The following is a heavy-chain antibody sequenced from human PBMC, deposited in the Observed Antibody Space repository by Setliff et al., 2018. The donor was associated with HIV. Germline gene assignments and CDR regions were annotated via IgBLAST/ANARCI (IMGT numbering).Heavy chain of an antibody. CDR3: ARRVPPIPSGDLDY. J-gene: IGHJ4*02. CDR2: ISAYNGNT. V-gene: IGHV1-18*01. CDR1: GYTFTNYG. Sequence: GASVKVSCKASGYTFTNYGISWVRQAPGQGLEWMGWISAYNGNTNYAQKFQGRVTMTRDTSISTAYMDLSRLRSDDTAVYYCARRVPPIPSGDLDYWGQGTLVTVSS. D-gene: IGHD4-17*01.